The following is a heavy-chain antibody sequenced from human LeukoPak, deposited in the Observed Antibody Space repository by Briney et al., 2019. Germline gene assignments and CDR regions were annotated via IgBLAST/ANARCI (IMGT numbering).Heavy chain of an antibody. J-gene: IGHJ5*02. CDR1: GFTFSSYA. CDR2: IGTAGDT. Sequence: GGSLRLSCAASGFTFSSYAMSWVRQAPGKGLEWVSAIGTAGDTYYPGSVKGRFTISRENAKNSLYLQMNSLRAGDTAVYYCARGGSRNYCSSTSCYMSFLGFDPWGQGTLVTVSS. D-gene: IGHD2-2*02. V-gene: IGHV3-13*01. CDR3: ARGGSRNYCSSTSCYMSFLGFDP.